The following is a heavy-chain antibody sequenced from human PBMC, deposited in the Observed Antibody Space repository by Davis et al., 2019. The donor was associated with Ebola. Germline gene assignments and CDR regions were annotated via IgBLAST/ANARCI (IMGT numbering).Heavy chain of an antibody. CDR3: ARDSTGIIYGSGCLDP. Sequence: AASVKVSCKASGGTFSSYAINWVRQAPGQGLEWMGRIIPILPIANYAQKFQGRVTITADKSTSTAYIYLSSLRSEDTAVYYCARDSTGIIYGSGCLDPWGQGTLVTVSS. CDR2: IIPILPIA. D-gene: IGHD3-10*01. CDR1: GGTFSSYA. V-gene: IGHV1-69*04. J-gene: IGHJ5*02.